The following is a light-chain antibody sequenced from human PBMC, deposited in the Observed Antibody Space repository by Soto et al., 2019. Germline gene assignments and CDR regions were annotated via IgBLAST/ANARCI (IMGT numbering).Light chain of an antibody. CDR1: RDITNH. Sequence: DIQMTQSPSSLSASVGDRVTFTCRASRDITNHLAWYQQKPGKVPKLLIYAASTLQSGVPSRFSGSGSGTDFTLTISSLQPEDVASYFCLTYNSGLWSFGQGSKVEIK. V-gene: IGKV1-27*01. CDR3: LTYNSGLWS. CDR2: AAS. J-gene: IGKJ1*01.